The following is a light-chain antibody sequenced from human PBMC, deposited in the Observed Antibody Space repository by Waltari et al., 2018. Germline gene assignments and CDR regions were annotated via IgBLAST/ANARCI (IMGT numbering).Light chain of an antibody. CDR1: QDVSSY. CDR3: QQYYTYPVA. CDR2: AAS. Sequence: AIRMTQSPSSLSASIGDRVTITCRASQDVSSYVAWYQQKPGKVPKLLIYAASTLQSGVPSRFSGSGSGTNFSLTIACLQSDDFAVYYCQQYYTYPVAFGGGAKVEVK. J-gene: IGKJ4*01. V-gene: IGKV1-8*01.